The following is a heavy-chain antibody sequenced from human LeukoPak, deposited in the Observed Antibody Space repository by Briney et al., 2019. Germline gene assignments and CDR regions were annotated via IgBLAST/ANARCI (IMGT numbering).Heavy chain of an antibody. CDR3: ARSPYYGMDV. V-gene: IGHV3-30-3*01. J-gene: IGHJ6*02. CDR2: ISYDGSNK. CDR1: GFTFSSYA. Sequence: PERSLRLSCAASGFTFSSYAMHWVRQAPGKGLEWVAVISYDGSNKYYADSVKGRFTISRDNSKNTLYLQMNSLRAEDTAVYYCARSPYYGMDVWGQGTTVTVSS.